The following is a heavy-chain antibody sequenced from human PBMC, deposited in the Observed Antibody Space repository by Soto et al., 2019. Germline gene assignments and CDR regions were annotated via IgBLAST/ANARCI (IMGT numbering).Heavy chain of an antibody. CDR3: ARGGSGSYQSHYYYYGMDV. Sequence: GGSLRLSCAASGFTFSDYYMSWIRQAPGKGLEWVSYISSSSSYTNYADSVKGRFTISRDNAKNSLYLKMNSLRAEDTAVYYCARGGSGSYQSHYYYYGMDVWGQGTTVTVSS. CDR2: ISSSSSYT. V-gene: IGHV3-11*06. J-gene: IGHJ6*02. D-gene: IGHD1-26*01. CDR1: GFTFSDYY.